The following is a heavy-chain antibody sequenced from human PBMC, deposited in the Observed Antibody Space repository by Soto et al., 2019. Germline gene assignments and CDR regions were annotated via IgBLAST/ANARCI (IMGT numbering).Heavy chain of an antibody. V-gene: IGHV3-23*01. J-gene: IGHJ3*02. D-gene: IGHD3-22*01. CDR1: GFTFSSYA. Sequence: GSLRLSCAASGFTFSSYAMSWVRQAPGKGLEWVSDISGSGGSIYYADSVKGRFTISRDNAKNTLYLQMNSLRAEDTAVYFCARDRITMRVVVSLPDAFDIWGQGTMVTVSS. CDR2: ISGSGGSI. CDR3: ARDRITMRVVVSLPDAFDI.